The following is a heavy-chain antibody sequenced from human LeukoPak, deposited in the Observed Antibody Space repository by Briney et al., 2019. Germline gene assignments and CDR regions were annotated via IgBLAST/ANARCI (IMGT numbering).Heavy chain of an antibody. CDR2: IYYSGST. D-gene: IGHD3-22*01. J-gene: IGHJ4*02. Sequence: SETLSLTCAVYGGSFSGYYWSWIRQPPGKGLEWIGSIYYSGSTYYNPSLKSRVTISVDTSKNQFSLKLSSVTAADTAVYYCARHVPYYYDSSGYRHWGQGTLVTVSS. CDR3: ARHVPYYYDSSGYRH. V-gene: IGHV4-34*01. CDR1: GGSFSGYY.